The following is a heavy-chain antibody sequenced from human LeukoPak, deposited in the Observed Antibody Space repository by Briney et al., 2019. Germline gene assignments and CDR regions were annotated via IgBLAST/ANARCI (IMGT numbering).Heavy chain of an antibody. J-gene: IGHJ6*02. CDR2: ISYEGSNK. CDR3: AKDGGPRGYSYGYPSYYGMDV. V-gene: IGHV3-30*18. CDR1: GFTFSNYG. Sequence: GGSLTLSCAPSGFTFSNYGMHWVRQAPGKGLEWVVVISYEGSNKYYGDSVKGRFPISRDNSKNTLYLQMNSLRGEDTAVYYCAKDGGPRGYSYGYPSYYGMDVWGQGTTVTVSS. D-gene: IGHD5-18*01.